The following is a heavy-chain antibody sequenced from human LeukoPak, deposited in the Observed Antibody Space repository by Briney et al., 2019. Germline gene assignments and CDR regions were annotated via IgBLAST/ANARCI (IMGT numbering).Heavy chain of an antibody. Sequence: ASVKVSCKASGYTFTSYGISWVRQAPGQGLEWMGWISAYIGNTNYAQKLQGRVTMTTDTSTSTAYMELRSLRSDDTAVYYCARTSRPGIVGASNWFDPWGQGTLVTVSS. J-gene: IGHJ5*02. CDR3: ARTSRPGIVGASNWFDP. D-gene: IGHD1-26*01. CDR2: ISAYIGNT. V-gene: IGHV1-18*01. CDR1: GYTFTSYG.